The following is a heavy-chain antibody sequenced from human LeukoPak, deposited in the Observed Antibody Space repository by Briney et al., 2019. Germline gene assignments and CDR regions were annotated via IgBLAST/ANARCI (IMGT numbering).Heavy chain of an antibody. J-gene: IGHJ3*02. CDR3: ARPYSSSARGSFDI. CDR1: GGSISSYY. D-gene: IGHD6-6*01. V-gene: IGHV4-59*01. CDR2: IYSSGST. Sequence: PSETLSLTCTVSGGSISSYYWSWIRQPPGKGLEWIGYIYSSGSTNYNPSLKSRVTISVDTSKNQFSLKLSSVTAADTAVYYCARPYSSSARGSFDIWGQGTMVTVSS.